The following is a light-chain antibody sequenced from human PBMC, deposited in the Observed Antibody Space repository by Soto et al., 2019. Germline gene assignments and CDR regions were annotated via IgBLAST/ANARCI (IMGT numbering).Light chain of an antibody. CDR1: SEHRNYA. CDR3: QTWGTGIVV. CDR2: LNTDGSH. Sequence: QSVLTQSPSASASLGASVNVTCTLSSEHRNYAIAWHQQQPERGPRYLMKLNTDGSHTKGDGVPDRFSGSSSGAERYLTISSLQSDDEADYYCQTWGTGIVVFGGGTKLTVL. V-gene: IGLV4-69*01. J-gene: IGLJ2*01.